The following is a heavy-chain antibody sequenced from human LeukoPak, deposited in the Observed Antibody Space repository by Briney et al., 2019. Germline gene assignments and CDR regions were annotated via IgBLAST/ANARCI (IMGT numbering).Heavy chain of an antibody. V-gene: IGHV3-9*01. Sequence: LAGRSLRLSCEASGFTFDDYGMHWVRHAPGKGLEWVSTISWNSASVGYVDSVKGRFTISRDNAKKTLYLQMNSLRPEDTALYYCAKDYGYSSSWYDYWGQGTLVTVSS. D-gene: IGHD6-13*01. CDR2: ISWNSASV. J-gene: IGHJ4*02. CDR3: AKDYGYSSSWYDY. CDR1: GFTFDDYG.